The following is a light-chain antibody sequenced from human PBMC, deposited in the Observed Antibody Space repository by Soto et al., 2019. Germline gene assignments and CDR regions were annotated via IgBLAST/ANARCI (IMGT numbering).Light chain of an antibody. Sequence: EIVLTQSPATLSLSPGERATLSCRASRSVSGFLAWYQQKPGQAPRLLIYDASNRATGIPARFSGSGSGTDFTLTISSLELEDFAVYYCQQRYNWPSLTFGGGTKVEIK. V-gene: IGKV3-11*01. CDR3: QQRYNWPSLT. CDR2: DAS. CDR1: RSVSGF. J-gene: IGKJ4*01.